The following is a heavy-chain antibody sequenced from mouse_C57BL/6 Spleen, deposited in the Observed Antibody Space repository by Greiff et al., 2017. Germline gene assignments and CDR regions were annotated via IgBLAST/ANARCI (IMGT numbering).Heavy chain of an antibody. CDR2: IYPRSGNP. V-gene: IGHV1-81*01. D-gene: IGHD2-4*01. CDR3: ARVYDYDLYYFDD. Sequence: VQLVESGAELARPGASVKLSCKASDYPFTSYGISWVPQRTGQGLEWIGEIYPRSGNPSYHEKFTGKATLTADKSSSTAYMELRSLTSEDSAVYFCARVYDYDLYYFDDWGQGTTLTVSS. J-gene: IGHJ2*01. CDR1: DYPFTSYG.